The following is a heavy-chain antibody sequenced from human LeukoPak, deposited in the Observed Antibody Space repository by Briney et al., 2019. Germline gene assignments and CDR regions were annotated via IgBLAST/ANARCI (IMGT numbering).Heavy chain of an antibody. CDR1: GYSFTSYW. CDR2: IYPGDSDT. CDR3: ARRLRGDFWSGQYYFDY. V-gene: IGHV5-51*01. Sequence: GESLKISCKGSGYSFTSYWIGWVRQMPGKGLEWMGIIYPGDSDTRYSPSFQGQVTISADKSISTAYLQWSSLKASDTAMYYCARRLRGDFWSGQYYFDYWGQGTLVTVSS. J-gene: IGHJ4*02. D-gene: IGHD3-3*01.